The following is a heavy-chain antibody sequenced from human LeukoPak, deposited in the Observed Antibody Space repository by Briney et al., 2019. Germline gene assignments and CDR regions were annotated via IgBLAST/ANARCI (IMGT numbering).Heavy chain of an antibody. Sequence: PSETLSLTCTVSGGSISGYYWSWIRQPPRKRLEWIGYIHYRWTGDSNPSLRSRVSMSVDTSKNQFSLKMSSLTASDTAMYYCARRGPNSGSSRGWNFDLWGRGTLLTVSS. J-gene: IGHJ2*01. D-gene: IGHD5-12*01. CDR3: ARRGPNSGSSRGWNFDL. V-gene: IGHV4-59*08. CDR1: GGSISGYY. CDR2: IHYRWTG.